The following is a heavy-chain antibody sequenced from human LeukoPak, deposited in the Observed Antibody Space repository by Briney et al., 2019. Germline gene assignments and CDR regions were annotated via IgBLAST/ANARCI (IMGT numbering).Heavy chain of an antibody. V-gene: IGHV4-39*01. CDR2: IYYSGNT. CDR1: GGSISSSNYF. Sequence: SETLSLTCTVSGGSISSSNYFWAWIRQSPEKGLEWIGTIYYSGNTYYNPSLKSRVTLSVDTSKNQFSLRLSSVTGADTAVYYCARYRYSSGWPNWFDPWGQGTLVTVSS. CDR3: ARYRYSSGWPNWFDP. J-gene: IGHJ5*02. D-gene: IGHD6-19*01.